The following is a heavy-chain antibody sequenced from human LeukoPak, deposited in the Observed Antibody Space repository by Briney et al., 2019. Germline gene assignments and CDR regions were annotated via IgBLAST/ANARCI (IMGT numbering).Heavy chain of an antibody. J-gene: IGHJ4*02. CDR1: GYTFTSYS. Sequence: AAAVTVCCKSSGYTFTSYSISWVREAPAQGLEWVGWISAYNSNTNYAQKLQGRVTMTTDTSTSTAYMQLRSLRCDDTAVYYCARDHYDSSGYFDYWGQGTLVTVSS. CDR2: ISAYNSNT. V-gene: IGHV1-18*01. D-gene: IGHD3-22*01. CDR3: ARDHYDSSGYFDY.